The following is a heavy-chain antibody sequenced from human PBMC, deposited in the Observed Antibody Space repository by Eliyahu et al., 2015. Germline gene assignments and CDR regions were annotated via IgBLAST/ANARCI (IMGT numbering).Heavy chain of an antibody. J-gene: IGHJ4*01. D-gene: IGHD2-15*01. CDR2: IYYNGKK. CDR1: GGSISRGNW. Sequence: QVQLQESGPGLVKPSGTLSLTCAVSGGSISRGNWWSWVRQSPGTGLEWIGEIYYNGKKNYNPSLRNRLTISVDKTKNQLSLELTSVTAADTAMYYCARDVRTSDSDPSGRASFDFWGHGTLVTVSS. V-gene: IGHV4-4*02. CDR3: ARDVRTSDSDPSGRASFDF.